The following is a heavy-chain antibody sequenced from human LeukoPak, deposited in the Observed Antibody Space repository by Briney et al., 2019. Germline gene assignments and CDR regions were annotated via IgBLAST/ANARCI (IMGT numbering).Heavy chain of an antibody. Sequence: PGGSLRLSCAASGFTFSSYSMNWVRQAPGKGLEWVSYISSSSTIYYADSVKGRFTISRDNAKNSLYLQMNSLRAEDTAVYYCARDLGVDYFDYWGQGTLVTVSS. V-gene: IGHV3-48*01. CDR3: ARDLGVDYFDY. D-gene: IGHD3-10*01. CDR2: ISSSSTI. J-gene: IGHJ4*02. CDR1: GFTFSSYS.